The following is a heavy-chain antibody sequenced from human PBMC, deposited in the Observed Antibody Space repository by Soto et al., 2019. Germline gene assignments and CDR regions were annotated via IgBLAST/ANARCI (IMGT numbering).Heavy chain of an antibody. J-gene: IGHJ4*02. Sequence: EVLLVESGGGLVHPGGSLRLSCTASGFRFSSTDMHWVRQVPGKGLEWVSGFGRVGDTYYSDSVRGRFTVSRENDNNSFHLQMNNLRAGDTAVYYCARRFCVGGTCPGIGLDYWGRGTLVTVSS. D-gene: IGHD2-21*01. CDR2: FGRVGDT. CDR3: ARRFCVGGTCPGIGLDY. V-gene: IGHV3-13*01. CDR1: GFRFSSTD.